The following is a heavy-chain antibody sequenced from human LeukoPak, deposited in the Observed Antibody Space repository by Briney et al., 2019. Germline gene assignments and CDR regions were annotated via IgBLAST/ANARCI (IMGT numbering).Heavy chain of an antibody. CDR1: GGSLSSHQ. J-gene: IGHJ4*02. CDR2: IDYKGNT. CDR3: VRDATVTGLDY. Sequence: PSETLSLTCTVSGGSLSSHQWSWVRQAAGQGLEGIGRIDYKGNTKYNPALKSRVTMSVDTSKNQFSLKLTSMTAADTAVFYCVRDATVTGLDYWGQGTLVTVSS. V-gene: IGHV4-4*07. D-gene: IGHD4-17*01.